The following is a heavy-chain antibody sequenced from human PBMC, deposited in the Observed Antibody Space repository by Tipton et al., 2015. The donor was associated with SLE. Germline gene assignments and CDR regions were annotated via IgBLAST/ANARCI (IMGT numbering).Heavy chain of an antibody. CDR2: IYYSGST. CDR3: ASGEGLHDAFDI. Sequence: TLSLTCAVYGGSISSSSYYWGWIRQPPGKGLEWIGSIYYSGSTYYNPSLKSRVTISVDTSKNQFSLKLSSVTAADTAVYYCASGEGLHDAFDIWGQGTMVTVSS. CDR1: GGSISSSSYY. J-gene: IGHJ3*02. V-gene: IGHV4-39*01. D-gene: IGHD5-24*01.